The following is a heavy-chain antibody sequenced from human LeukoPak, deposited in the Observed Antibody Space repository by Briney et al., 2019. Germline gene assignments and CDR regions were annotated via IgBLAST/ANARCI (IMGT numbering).Heavy chain of an antibody. CDR2: VNADGSVT. D-gene: IGHD7-27*01. J-gene: IGHJ4*02. CDR3: ARDLNWGQVDY. Sequence: GGSLRLSCAASGFTISGYWMYWIRQSPGKGLEWVARVNADGSVTNYAGSMKGRFAISRDTATNIVYLQMNSLRDDDTAVYYCARDLNWGQVDYWGQGTLVTVSS. V-gene: IGHV3-74*01. CDR1: GFTISGYW.